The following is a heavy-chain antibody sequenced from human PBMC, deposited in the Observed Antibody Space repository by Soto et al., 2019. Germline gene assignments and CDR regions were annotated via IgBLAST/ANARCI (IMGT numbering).Heavy chain of an antibody. CDR2: ISTSSTI. J-gene: IGHJ4*02. D-gene: IGHD4-17*01. CDR3: ARDLNYGLFDY. CDR1: GFTFSSYS. V-gene: IGHV3-48*01. Sequence: EVQLAESGGGLVQPGGSLRLSCAASGFTFSSYSMNWVHQAPGKGLEWVSYISTSSTIYYADSVKGRFTISRDNAKNSLYLQMNSLRAEDTAVYYCARDLNYGLFDYWGQGTLVTVSS.